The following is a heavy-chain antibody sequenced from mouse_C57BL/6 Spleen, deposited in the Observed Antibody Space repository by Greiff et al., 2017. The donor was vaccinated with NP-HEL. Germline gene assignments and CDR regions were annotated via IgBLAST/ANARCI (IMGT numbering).Heavy chain of an antibody. CDR3: AREGEPYAPGYAMDY. D-gene: IGHD6-5*01. CDR1: GYTFTDHT. V-gene: IGHV1-78*01. Sequence: QVQLQQSDAELVKPGASVKISCKVSGYTFTDHTIHWMKQRPEQGLEWIGYIYPRDGSTKYNEKFKGKATLTADKSSSTAYMQLNSLTSEDSAVYFCAREGEPYAPGYAMDYWGQGTSVTVSS. J-gene: IGHJ4*01. CDR2: IYPRDGST.